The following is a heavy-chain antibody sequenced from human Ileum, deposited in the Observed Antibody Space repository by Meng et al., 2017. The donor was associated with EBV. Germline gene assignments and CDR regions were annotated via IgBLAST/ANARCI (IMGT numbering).Heavy chain of an antibody. J-gene: IGHJ4*02. CDR3: VRGGGYYFDY. D-gene: IGHD3-16*01. V-gene: IGHV3-74*01. Sequence: LVDSRCGLVQPGGVLSISLAASGFPFISSWMHWVRKAPGKGLVWVSRIDSAGSSTSYADSVKGRFTISRDNAKNTLYLQMNSLRAEDTAVYYCVRGGGYYFDYWGQGTLVTVSS. CDR1: GFPFISSW. CDR2: IDSAGSST.